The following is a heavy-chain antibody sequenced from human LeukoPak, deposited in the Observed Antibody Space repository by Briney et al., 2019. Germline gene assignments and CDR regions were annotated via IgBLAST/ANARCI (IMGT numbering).Heavy chain of an antibody. V-gene: IGHV3-64D*09. D-gene: IGHD3-22*01. Sequence: PGGSLRLSCSASGFTFSNYAMHWVRQAPGKGLEYVSTINNNGGKTYYADSVKGRFTISRDNSKNRLYLQMSSLRAEDTAVYYCVKGSEGYSDSKSGYWGQGTLVTVSS. CDR1: GFTFSNYA. CDR2: INNNGGKT. J-gene: IGHJ4*02. CDR3: VKGSEGYSDSKSGY.